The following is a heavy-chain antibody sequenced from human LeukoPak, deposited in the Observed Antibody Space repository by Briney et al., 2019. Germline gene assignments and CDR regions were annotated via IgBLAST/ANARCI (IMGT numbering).Heavy chain of an antibody. D-gene: IGHD6-6*01. CDR2: INHSGST. V-gene: IGHV4-34*01. CDR1: GGSFSGYY. CDR3: ARGWAPLRAARRMNWFDP. Sequence: SETLSLTCAVYGGSFSGYYWSWIRQPPGKGLEWIGEINHSGSTNYNPSLKSRVTISVDTSKNQFSLKLSSVTAADTAVYYCARGWAPLRAARRMNWFDPWGQGTLVTVSS. J-gene: IGHJ5*02.